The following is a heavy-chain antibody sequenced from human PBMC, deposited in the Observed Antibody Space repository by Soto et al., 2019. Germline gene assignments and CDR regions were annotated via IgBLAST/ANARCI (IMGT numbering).Heavy chain of an antibody. CDR1: GGSISSSRYY. Sequence: QLQLQESGPGLVKPSETLSLTCTVSGGSISSSRYYWGWIRQPPGKGLEWIGSIYYNGFTYYNPSLKSRVTISVDTSRNHFSLKLNSVTTADTAVYFCARKDDFWSGSGSFDPWGQGTLVTVSS. CDR2: IYYNGFT. D-gene: IGHD3-3*01. CDR3: ARKDDFWSGSGSFDP. V-gene: IGHV4-39*02. J-gene: IGHJ5*02.